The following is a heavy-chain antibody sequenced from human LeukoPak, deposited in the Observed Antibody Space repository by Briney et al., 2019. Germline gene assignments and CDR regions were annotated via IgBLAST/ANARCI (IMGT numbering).Heavy chain of an antibody. CDR3: ARGGSVYDSSGYYQY. CDR1: GYTFTGYY. CDR2: INPNSGGT. D-gene: IGHD3-22*01. J-gene: IGHJ4*02. V-gene: IGHV1-2*02. Sequence: ASVKVSCKASGYTFTGYYMHWVRQAPGQGLEWMGFINPNSGGTNYAQKFQGRVTITADESTSTAYMELSSLRSEDTAVYYCARGGSVYDSSGYYQYWGQGTLVTVSS.